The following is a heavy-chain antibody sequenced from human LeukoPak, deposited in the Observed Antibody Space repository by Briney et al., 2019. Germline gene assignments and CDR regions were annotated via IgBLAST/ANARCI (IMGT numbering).Heavy chain of an antibody. V-gene: IGHV3-30*18. Sequence: PGRSLRLSCAASRFTLSSYGMHWVRQAPGKGLEWVAVISYDGSNKYYADSVKGRFTVSRDNSKNTLYLQMNSLRAEDTAVYYCAKEGRDGFNYDYWGQGTLVTVSS. CDR1: RFTLSSYG. J-gene: IGHJ4*02. CDR2: ISYDGSNK. D-gene: IGHD5-24*01. CDR3: AKEGRDGFNYDY.